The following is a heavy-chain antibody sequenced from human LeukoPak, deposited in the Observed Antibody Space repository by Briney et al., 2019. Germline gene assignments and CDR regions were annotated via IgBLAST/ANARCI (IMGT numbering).Heavy chain of an antibody. J-gene: IGHJ4*02. D-gene: IGHD2-2*01. CDR1: GFTFSSYA. CDR3: ARGSTRYFDY. CDR2: ISYDGSNK. Sequence: PGGSLRLSCAASGFTFSSYAMHWVRQAPGKGLEWVAAISYDGSNKYYADSVKGRFTISRDNSKNTLYLQMNSLRAEDTALYYCARGSTRYFDYWGQGTLVTVSS. V-gene: IGHV3-30*04.